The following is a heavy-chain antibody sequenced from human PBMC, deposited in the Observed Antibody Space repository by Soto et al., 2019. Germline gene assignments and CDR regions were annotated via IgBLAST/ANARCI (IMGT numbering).Heavy chain of an antibody. CDR1: GVSISTYY. J-gene: IGHJ4*02. D-gene: IGHD2-8*01. V-gene: IGHV4-59*01. CDR3: ARVRRANGYYYFDY. Sequence: QVQLQESGPGLVKPSETLSLTCTVSGVSISTYYWTWVRQPPGKGLEWIGYLYYSWTTNYNPSLESRVTLSVDTSKSQLSLELRSVTAADTAVYYCARVRRANGYYYFDYWGQGMLVTVSS. CDR2: LYYSWTT.